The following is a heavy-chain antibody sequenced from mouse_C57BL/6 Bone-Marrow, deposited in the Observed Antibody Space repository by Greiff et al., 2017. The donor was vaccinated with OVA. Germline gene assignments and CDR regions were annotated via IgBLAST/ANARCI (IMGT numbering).Heavy chain of an antibody. CDR3: TTEYGSSYALFAY. D-gene: IGHD1-1*01. J-gene: IGHJ3*01. V-gene: IGHV14-4*01. CDR2: IDPENGDT. CDR1: GFNIKDDY. Sequence: VQLQQSGAELVRPGASVKLSCTASGFNIKDDYMHWVKQRPEQGLEWIGWIDPENGDTEYASKFQGKATITADTSSNTAYLQLSSLTSEDTAVYYCTTEYGSSYALFAYWGQGTLVTVSA.